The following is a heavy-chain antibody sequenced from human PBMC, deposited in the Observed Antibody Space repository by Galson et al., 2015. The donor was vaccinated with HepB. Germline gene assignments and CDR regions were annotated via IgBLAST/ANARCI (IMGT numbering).Heavy chain of an antibody. Sequence: SVKVSCKASGGTFSSYAISWVRQAPGQGLEWMGWISAYNGNTNYAQKLQGRVTMTTDTSTSTAYMELRSLRSDDTAVYYCASALGGYFQHWGQGTLVTVSS. CDR1: GGTFSSYA. V-gene: IGHV1-18*01. CDR3: ASALGGYFQH. J-gene: IGHJ1*01. D-gene: IGHD3-16*01. CDR2: ISAYNGNT.